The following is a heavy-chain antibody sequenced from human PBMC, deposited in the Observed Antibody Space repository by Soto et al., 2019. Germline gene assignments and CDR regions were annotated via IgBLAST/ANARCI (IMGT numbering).Heavy chain of an antibody. CDR2: LKSEAAGGTT. CDR1: GFAFSSAW. V-gene: IGHV3-15*01. J-gene: IGHJ4*02. Sequence: XESLRLSCAASGFAFSSAWMSWVRQAPGKGLEWVGRLKSEAAGGTTDYAAPVKGRFTISRDDSKNTLYLQMNSLKTDDTAVYYCSYDSSRGDYWGLGTLVTVSS. D-gene: IGHD3-22*01. CDR3: SYDSSRGDY.